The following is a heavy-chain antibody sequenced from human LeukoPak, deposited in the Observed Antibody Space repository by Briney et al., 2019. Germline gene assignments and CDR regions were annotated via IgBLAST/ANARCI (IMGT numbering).Heavy chain of an antibody. D-gene: IGHD3-22*01. CDR2: IWYDGSNK. V-gene: IGHV3-33*08. Sequence: GGSLRLSYAASGFTFSSYGMHWVRQAPGKGLEWVAVIWYDGSNKYYADSVKGRFTISRDNSKNTLYLQMNSLRAEDTAVYYCARAYYYDMPDAFDIWGQGTMVTVSS. J-gene: IGHJ3*02. CDR1: GFTFSSYG. CDR3: ARAYYYDMPDAFDI.